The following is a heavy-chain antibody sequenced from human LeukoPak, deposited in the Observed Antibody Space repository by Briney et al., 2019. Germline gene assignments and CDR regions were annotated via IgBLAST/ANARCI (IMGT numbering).Heavy chain of an antibody. Sequence: GGSLRLSCAASGFTFSDYYMSWIRQAPGKGPEWVSYISDSGSTIDYADSVKGRFTISRDNAKKSLYLQMNSLRAEDTAVYYCARDRPIAVTGTYSFDYWGQGTLVTVSS. CDR1: GFTFSDYY. D-gene: IGHD6-19*01. CDR3: ARDRPIAVTGTYSFDY. V-gene: IGHV3-11*01. J-gene: IGHJ4*02. CDR2: ISDSGSTI.